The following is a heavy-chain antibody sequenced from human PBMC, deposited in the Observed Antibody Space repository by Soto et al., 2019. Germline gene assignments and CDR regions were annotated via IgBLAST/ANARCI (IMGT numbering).Heavy chain of an antibody. CDR1: GFTFSSYG. D-gene: IGHD3-16*01. CDR2: ISYDGSNK. J-gene: IGHJ4*02. Sequence: QVQLVESGGGVVQPGRSLRLSCAASGFTFSSYGMHWVRQAPGKGLEWVAVISYDGSNKYYADSVKGRFTISRDNSKNTLYLQMNSLRAGDTAVYYCAKEGGGGGYFDYWGQGTLVTVSS. V-gene: IGHV3-30*18. CDR3: AKEGGGGGYFDY.